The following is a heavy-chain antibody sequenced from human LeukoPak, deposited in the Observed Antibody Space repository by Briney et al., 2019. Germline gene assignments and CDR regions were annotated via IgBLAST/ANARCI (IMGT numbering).Heavy chain of an antibody. CDR2: INHSGST. CDR3: ARDTYYYDSSGYPRAVYAFDI. J-gene: IGHJ3*02. Sequence: PSETLSLTCAVYGGSFSGYYLSGIRQPPGKGLEWIGEINHSGSTNYNPSLKSRVTISVDTSKNQFSLQLSSVTAADTAVYYCARDTYYYDSSGYPRAVYAFDIWGQGTIVTVSS. CDR1: GGSFSGYY. V-gene: IGHV4-34*01. D-gene: IGHD3-22*01.